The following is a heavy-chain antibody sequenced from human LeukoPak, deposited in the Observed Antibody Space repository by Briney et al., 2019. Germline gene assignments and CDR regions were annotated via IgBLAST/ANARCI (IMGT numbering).Heavy chain of an antibody. CDR1: GFTFDDYG. D-gene: IGHD6-13*01. CDR3: AKDHRRQQLAIDY. V-gene: IGHV3-23*01. J-gene: IGHJ4*02. CDR2: ISGSGGST. Sequence: GGSLRLSCAASGFTFDDYGMSWVRQAPGKGLEWVSAISGSGGSTYYADSVKGRFTISRDNSKNTLYLQMNSLRAEDTAVYYCAKDHRRQQLAIDYWGQGTLVTVSS.